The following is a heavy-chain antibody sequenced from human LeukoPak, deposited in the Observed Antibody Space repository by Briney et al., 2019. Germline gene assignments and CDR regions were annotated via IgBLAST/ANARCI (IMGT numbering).Heavy chain of an antibody. CDR3: AKLVIGYGELDY. Sequence: PGASLRLSCAASGFTFSSYAMSWVRQAPGKGLEWVSAFSGSGGSTYYADSVKGRFTISRDNSKNTLYLQMNSLRAEDTAVYYCAKLVIGYGELDYWGQGTLVTVSS. D-gene: IGHD4-17*01. CDR1: GFTFSSYA. J-gene: IGHJ4*02. V-gene: IGHV3-23*01. CDR2: FSGSGGST.